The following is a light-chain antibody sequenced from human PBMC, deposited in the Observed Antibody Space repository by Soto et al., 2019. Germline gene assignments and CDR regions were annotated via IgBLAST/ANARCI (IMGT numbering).Light chain of an antibody. CDR2: AAS. CDR1: HVISSW. J-gene: IGKJ1*01. V-gene: IGKV1-12*01. CDR3: QQANSFPWT. Sequence: DIQMTQSPSSVSASVGDRVTITCRASHVISSWLAWYQQKPGKAPKLLIYAASSLQAGVPSRFSGSGSGTDFTLTISSLQPEDFATYCCQQANSFPWTFGQGTKVEIK.